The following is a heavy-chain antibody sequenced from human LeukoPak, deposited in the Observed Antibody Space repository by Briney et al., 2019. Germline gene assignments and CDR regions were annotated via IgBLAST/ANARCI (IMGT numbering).Heavy chain of an antibody. V-gene: IGHV4-39*07. J-gene: IGHJ4*02. CDR1: GGSISSSSYY. CDR3: ARVTGIFDY. D-gene: IGHD7-27*01. Sequence: SETLSLTCTVSGGSISSSSYYWGWIRQPPGKGLEWIGGIYYSGSTYYNPSLKSRVTISVDTSKNQFSLKLSSVTAADTAVYYCARVTGIFDYWGQGTLVTVSS. CDR2: IYYSGST.